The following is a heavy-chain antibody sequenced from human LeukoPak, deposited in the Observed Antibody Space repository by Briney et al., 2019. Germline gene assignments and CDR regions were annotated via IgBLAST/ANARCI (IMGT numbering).Heavy chain of an antibody. CDR1: GFTFSNYW. Sequence: GGSLRLSCAASGFTFSNYWMHWVRQAPGKGLEWVAIISYDGSNKYYADSVKGRFTISRDNSKNTLYLQMNSLRAEDTAVYYCAKDLLYRPSSGSYPYYFDYWGQGTLVTVSS. CDR2: ISYDGSNK. V-gene: IGHV3-30*18. CDR3: AKDLLYRPSSGSYPYYFDY. J-gene: IGHJ4*02. D-gene: IGHD1-26*01.